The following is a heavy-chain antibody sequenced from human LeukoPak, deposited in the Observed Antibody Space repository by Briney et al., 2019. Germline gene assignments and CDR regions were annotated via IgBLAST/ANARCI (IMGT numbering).Heavy chain of an antibody. CDR1: GFTFSYYA. V-gene: IGHV3-30-3*01. CDR3: AREERDGYLDY. Sequence: GGSLRLSCAASGFTFSYYAMHWFRQAPGKGLEWVAVISYDGSNKYYADSVKGRFTISRDNSKNTLYLQMNSLRDEDTAVYYCAREERDGYLDYWGQGTLVSASS. CDR2: ISYDGSNK. J-gene: IGHJ4*02. D-gene: IGHD5-24*01.